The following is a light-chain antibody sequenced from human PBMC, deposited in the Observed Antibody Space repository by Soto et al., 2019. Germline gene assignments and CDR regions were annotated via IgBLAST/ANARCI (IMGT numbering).Light chain of an antibody. J-gene: IGLJ1*01. CDR2: EVS. Sequence: PLTPPASVSGSPGQSITISCAGTISDIGGYNYVSWYQQHPGKAPKVMIYEVSNRPSGVSNRFSGSKSGNTASLTISGLQAEDEADYYCSSYTSSSTIYVFGSGTKVTVL. V-gene: IGLV2-14*01. CDR1: ISDIGGYNY. CDR3: SSYTSSSTIYV.